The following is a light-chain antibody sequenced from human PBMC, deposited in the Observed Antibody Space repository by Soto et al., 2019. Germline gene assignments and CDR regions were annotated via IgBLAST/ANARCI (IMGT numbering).Light chain of an antibody. CDR2: EVS. Sequence: QSALTQPASVSGSPGQSITISCTGTSGDIGGYNYVSWYQQHPGKAPKLMIYEVSNRPSGVSNRFSASKSGNTASLTISGLQAEDEAVYYCSSYTRSDTWVFGGGTKLTVL. V-gene: IGLV2-14*01. J-gene: IGLJ3*02. CDR3: SSYTRSDTWV. CDR1: SGDIGGYNY.